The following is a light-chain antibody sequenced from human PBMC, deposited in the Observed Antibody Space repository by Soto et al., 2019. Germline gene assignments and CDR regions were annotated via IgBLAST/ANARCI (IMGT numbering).Light chain of an antibody. V-gene: IGKV3-20*01. J-gene: IGKJ2*01. CDR3: QQYDTTPRT. Sequence: EIVLTQSPGTLSLSPGERATLSCRASQIVRNSYLAWYQQKPGQAPRLLIYGASSRDTGIPDRFSGSGSGTDFTLTISRLEPEDFAVYSCQQYDTTPRTFGQGTKLEIK. CDR2: GAS. CDR1: QIVRNSY.